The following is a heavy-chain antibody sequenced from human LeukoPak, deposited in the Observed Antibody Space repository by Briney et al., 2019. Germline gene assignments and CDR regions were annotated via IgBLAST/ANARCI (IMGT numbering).Heavy chain of an antibody. D-gene: IGHD3-22*01. J-gene: IGHJ4*02. Sequence: GASVKVSCKASGYTFTGYYMYWVRQAPGQGLEWMGWINPNSGGTNYAQKFQGRVTMTRDTSISTAYIELSRLRSDDTAVYYCARGTYYYDSSGYYWHYWGQGTLVTVSS. CDR3: ARGTYYYDSSGYYWHY. V-gene: IGHV1-2*02. CDR2: INPNSGGT. CDR1: GYTFTGYY.